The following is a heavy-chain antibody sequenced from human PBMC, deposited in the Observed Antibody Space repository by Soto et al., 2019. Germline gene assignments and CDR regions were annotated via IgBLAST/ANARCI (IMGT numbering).Heavy chain of an antibody. V-gene: IGHV1-69*12. CDR1: GGTFNNYA. Sequence: QVQLVQSGAEVKKPGPSVKVSCKASGGTFNNYAISWVRQAPGQGLEWMGGIIPIFGRANYAQKFQGRLTITADESTSTAYMELSSLRSDDTAMFYCARDAFYYDGPTGIYHFDYWGQGTLVTVSS. J-gene: IGHJ4*02. CDR3: ARDAFYYDGPTGIYHFDY. D-gene: IGHD1-1*01. CDR2: IIPIFGRA.